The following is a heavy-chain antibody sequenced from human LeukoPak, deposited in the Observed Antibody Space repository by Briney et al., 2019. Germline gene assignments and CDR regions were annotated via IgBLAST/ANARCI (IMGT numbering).Heavy chain of an antibody. CDR1: GGSISSRNYC. J-gene: IGHJ4*02. CDR3: AREVAGTPWIDY. D-gene: IGHD6-19*01. CDR2: VYYSGST. V-gene: IGHV4-39*02. Sequence: PSETLSLTCTVSGGSISSRNYCWGWIHQPPGTGLEWIGNVYYSGSTYNNPSLKSRVTISVDTSKNQFSLKLSSVTATDTAVYYCAREVAGTPWIDYWGQGSLVTVSS.